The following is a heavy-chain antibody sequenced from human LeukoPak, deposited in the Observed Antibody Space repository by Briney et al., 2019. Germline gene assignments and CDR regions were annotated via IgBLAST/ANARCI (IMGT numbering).Heavy chain of an antibody. CDR1: GLSFSSFA. CDR2: IRGNCET. V-gene: IGHV3-23*01. J-gene: IGHJ4*02. CDR3: ARASWVSSIDAVR. Sequence: GGSLRLSCAASGLSFSSFAMSWVRQGPARGLEWVSSIRGNCETFYADSVKGRFTLSSDISRNTVYFQLNNLRVEDTAIYYCARASWVSSIDAVRWGQGTLVTVSS. D-gene: IGHD6-13*01.